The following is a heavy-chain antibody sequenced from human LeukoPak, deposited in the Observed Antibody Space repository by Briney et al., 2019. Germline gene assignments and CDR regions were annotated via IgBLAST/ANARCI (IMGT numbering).Heavy chain of an antibody. Sequence: GGSLRLSCAASGFTFSSYSMNWVRQAPGKGLEWVSYISSSSSTIYYADSVKGRFTISRDNAKNSLYLQMNSLRAEDTAVYYCARDEYCSSTSCYWKGMDVWGQGTTVTVSS. CDR3: ARDEYCSSTSCYWKGMDV. J-gene: IGHJ6*02. V-gene: IGHV3-48*01. CDR1: GFTFSSYS. CDR2: ISSSSSTI. D-gene: IGHD2-2*01.